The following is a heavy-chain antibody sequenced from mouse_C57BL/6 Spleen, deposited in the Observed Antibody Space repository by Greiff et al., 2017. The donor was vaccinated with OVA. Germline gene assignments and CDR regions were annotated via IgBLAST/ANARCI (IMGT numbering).Heavy chain of an antibody. J-gene: IGHJ2*01. V-gene: IGHV1-82*01. CDR1: GYAFSSSW. D-gene: IGHD1-1*01. CDR3: ARDFITTVVASYYFDY. CDR2: IYPGDGDT. Sequence: QVQLQQSGPELVKPGASVKISCKASGYAFSSSWMNWVKQRPGKGLEWIGRIYPGDGDTNYNGKFKGKATLTADKSSSTAYMQLSSLTSEDSAVYFCARDFITTVVASYYFDYWGQGTTLTVSS.